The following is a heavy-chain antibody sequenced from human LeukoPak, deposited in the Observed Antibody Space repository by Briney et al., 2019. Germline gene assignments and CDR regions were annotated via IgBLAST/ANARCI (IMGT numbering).Heavy chain of an antibody. Sequence: ASVKVSCKASGYTFTGYYMHWVRQAPGQGLEWMGRINPNSGGTNYAQKFQGRVTMTRDTSISTAYMELSRLRSDDTAVYYCASRLMVAATRFDPWGQGTLVTVSS. CDR2: INPNSGGT. CDR1: GYTFTGYY. V-gene: IGHV1-2*06. J-gene: IGHJ5*02. CDR3: ASRLMVAATRFDP. D-gene: IGHD2-15*01.